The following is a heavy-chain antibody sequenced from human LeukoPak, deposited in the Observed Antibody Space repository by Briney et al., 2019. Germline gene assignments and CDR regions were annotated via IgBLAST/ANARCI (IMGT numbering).Heavy chain of an antibody. CDR3: AIGTGTNFDY. Sequence: GESLKISCKGSGYRFTNYWIGWVRQMPGKGLEWMGIIYPGGSDTRYSPSFQGQVTISADKSINTAYLQWSSLKASDTAMYFCAIGTGTNFDYWGQGTLVTVSS. J-gene: IGHJ4*02. CDR1: GYRFTNYW. CDR2: IYPGGSDT. V-gene: IGHV5-51*01. D-gene: IGHD3/OR15-3a*01.